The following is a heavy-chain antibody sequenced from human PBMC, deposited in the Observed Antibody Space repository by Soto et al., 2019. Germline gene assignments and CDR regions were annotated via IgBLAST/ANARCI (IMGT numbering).Heavy chain of an antibody. D-gene: IGHD3-3*01. CDR1: GFSVSSYY. CDR2: IHTSGKT. J-gene: IGHJ5*02. Sequence: ELQLVESGGGLVQPGGSLGLSCAASGFSVSSYYMSWVRQAPGKGLEWVSVIHTSGKTYYADSVKGRFITSRDNSENTLYLQMNSLRAEDTALYYCTREAEYDLWSGPGWFDPWGQGTLVTVSS. CDR3: TREAEYDLWSGPGWFDP. V-gene: IGHV3-66*01.